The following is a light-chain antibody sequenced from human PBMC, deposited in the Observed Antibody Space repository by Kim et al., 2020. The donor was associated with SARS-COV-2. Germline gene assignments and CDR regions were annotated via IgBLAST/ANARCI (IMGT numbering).Light chain of an antibody. J-gene: IGKJ1*01. V-gene: IGKV1-27*01. CDR2: AAS. Sequence: ASVGDGVTITCRASKDIANYLAWYQQKPGKVPKLLVYAASALKSGVPSRFSGRRSGTDFTLTISNLQPEDVATYYCQKYDSAAWTFGQGTKVDIK. CDR1: KDIANY. CDR3: QKYDSAAWT.